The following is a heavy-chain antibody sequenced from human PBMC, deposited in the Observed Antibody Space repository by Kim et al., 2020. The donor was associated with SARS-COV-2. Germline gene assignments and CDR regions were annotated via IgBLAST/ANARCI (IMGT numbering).Heavy chain of an antibody. Sequence: SETLSLTCTVSGGSISSSSYYWGWIRQPPGKGLEWIGSIYYSGSTYYNPSLKSRVTISVDTSKNQFSLELSSVTAADTAVYYCARQGELMVRGVIIPVVWGQGTLVTVSS. CDR1: GGSISSSSYY. J-gene: IGHJ4*02. CDR3: ARQGELMVRGVIIPVV. V-gene: IGHV4-39*01. D-gene: IGHD3-10*01. CDR2: IYYSGST.